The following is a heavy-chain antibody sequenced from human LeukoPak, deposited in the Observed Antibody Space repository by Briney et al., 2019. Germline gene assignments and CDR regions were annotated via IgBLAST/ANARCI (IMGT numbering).Heavy chain of an antibody. CDR3: AREYRIAAAGHFDY. CDR1: GFTFSSYE. Sequence: GGSLRLSWAASGFTFSSYEMNWVRQAPGKGLEWISYISSSGSTRYYADSMKGRFTISRDNAKNSLYLQMNSLRAEDTAVYYCAREYRIAAAGHFDYWGQGTLVTVSS. CDR2: ISSSGSTR. J-gene: IGHJ4*02. V-gene: IGHV3-48*03. D-gene: IGHD6-13*01.